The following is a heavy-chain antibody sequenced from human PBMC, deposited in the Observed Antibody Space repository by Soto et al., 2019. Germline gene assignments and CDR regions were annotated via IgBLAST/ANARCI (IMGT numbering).Heavy chain of an antibody. CDR1: GFIFNNYG. D-gene: IGHD3-10*01. CDR2: IAYDGDDK. V-gene: IGHV3-30*18. Sequence: QVQLVESGGGVVQPGRSLRLSCAASGFIFNNYGIHWVRQAPGKGLEWVAVIAYDGDDKYYADSVKGRFTISRDNSRNTLYLQMNSLRPEDTAMYYCAKEGIELWSAFDYWGQGTLVTVSS. J-gene: IGHJ4*02. CDR3: AKEGIELWSAFDY.